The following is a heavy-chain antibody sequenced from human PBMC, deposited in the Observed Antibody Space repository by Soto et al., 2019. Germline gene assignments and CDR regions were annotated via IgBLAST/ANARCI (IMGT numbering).Heavy chain of an antibody. D-gene: IGHD3-10*01. J-gene: IGHJ4*02. CDR1: GFTFSSYG. Sequence: EVQLVESGGGLVQPGESLRLSCAASGFTFSSYGMHWVRQAPGKGLEFVSAINSNGGSTYYAKSVKGRFTISRDNLQNTLYLQMDSLRPEDMAVYYCARENGARTYDYASGSYPHWGDCWGQGTLVTVSS. CDR3: ARENGARTYDYASGSYPHWGDC. V-gene: IGHV3-64*01. CDR2: INSNGGST.